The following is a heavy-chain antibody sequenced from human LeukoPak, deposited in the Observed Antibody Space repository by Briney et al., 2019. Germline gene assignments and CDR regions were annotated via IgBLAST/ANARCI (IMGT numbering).Heavy chain of an antibody. V-gene: IGHV3-23*01. Sequence: GGSLGLSCAASGFTFSSYAMSWVRQAPEKGLEWVSAISGSGGSTYYADSVKGRSTISRDNSKNTLYLQMNSLRAEDTAVYYCAKDPGLLRFLEWPRDWFDPWGQGTLVTVSS. J-gene: IGHJ5*02. CDR1: GFTFSSYA. CDR3: AKDPGLLRFLEWPRDWFDP. D-gene: IGHD3-3*01. CDR2: ISGSGGST.